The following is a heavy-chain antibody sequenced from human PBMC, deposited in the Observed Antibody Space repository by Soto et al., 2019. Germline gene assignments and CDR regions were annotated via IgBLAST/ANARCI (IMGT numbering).Heavy chain of an antibody. CDR3: ARVRPVLGYSGHPTYYYYGMDV. V-gene: IGHV1-69*06. CDR1: GGTFSSYA. CDR2: IIPIFGTA. Sequence: QVQLVQSGAEVKKPGSSVKVSCKASGGTFSSYAISWVRQAPGQGLEWMGGIIPIFGTANYAQKFQGRVTITADKSTSTAYMELSSLRSEDTAVYYCARVRPVLGYSGHPTYYYYGMDVWGQGTTVTVSS. D-gene: IGHD5-12*01. J-gene: IGHJ6*02.